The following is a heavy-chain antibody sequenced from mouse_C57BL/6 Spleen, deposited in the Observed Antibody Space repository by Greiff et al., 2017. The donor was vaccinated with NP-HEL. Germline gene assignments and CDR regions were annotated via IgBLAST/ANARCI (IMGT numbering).Heavy chain of an antibody. CDR2: IYPGSGNT. Sequence: VKVVESGAELVRPGASVKLSCKASGYTFTDYYINWVKQRPGQGLEWIARIYPGSGNTYYNEKFKGKATLTAEKSSSTAYMQLSSLTSEDSAVYFCARGFITTVVDGFAYWGQGTLVTVSA. D-gene: IGHD1-1*01. J-gene: IGHJ3*01. V-gene: IGHV1-76*01. CDR1: GYTFTDYY. CDR3: ARGFITTVVDGFAY.